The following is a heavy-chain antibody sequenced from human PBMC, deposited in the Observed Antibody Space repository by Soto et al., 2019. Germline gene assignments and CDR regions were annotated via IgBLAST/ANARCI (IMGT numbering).Heavy chain of an antibody. CDR3: ARDPGAGGD. V-gene: IGHV3-30-3*01. D-gene: IGHD3-16*01. Sequence: QVQLVESGGGVVQPGRSLRLSCAASGFTFSSYAMHWVRQAPGKGLEWVALISFDGSNKYYADSVKGRFTISRDNSENTMDLEMNSLRAEDTAIYYCARDPGAGGDWGQGTLVTVSS. J-gene: IGHJ4*02. CDR1: GFTFSSYA. CDR2: ISFDGSNK.